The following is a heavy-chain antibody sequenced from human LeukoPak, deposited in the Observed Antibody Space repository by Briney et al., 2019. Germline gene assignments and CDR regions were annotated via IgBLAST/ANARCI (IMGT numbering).Heavy chain of an antibody. CDR2: INHSGST. J-gene: IGHJ4*02. V-gene: IGHV4-34*01. Sequence: SETLSLTCAVYGGSFSGYYWSWIRQPPGKELKWIGEINHSGSTNYNPSLKSRVTISVDTSKNQFSLKLSSVTAADTAVYYCARMSLGRRKTYYYDSSGYYPFDYWGQGTLVTVSS. CDR3: ARMSLGRRKTYYYDSSGYYPFDY. D-gene: IGHD3-22*01. CDR1: GGSFSGYY.